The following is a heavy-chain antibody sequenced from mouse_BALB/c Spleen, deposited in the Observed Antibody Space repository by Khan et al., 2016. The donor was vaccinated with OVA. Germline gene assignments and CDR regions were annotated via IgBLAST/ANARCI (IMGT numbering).Heavy chain of an antibody. V-gene: IGHV5-6*01. CDR1: GFTFSTYG. D-gene: IGHD1-1*01. CDR2: VSTGGSYT. Sequence: EVELVESGGDLVKPGGSLKLSCAASGFTFSTYGMSWVRQTPDKRLEWVATVSTGGSYTYYPDSVKGRFTISRDNAKNTLYLQMSGLTSEDTAMFCCVRLAYYYDSEGFAYWGQGTLVTVSA. CDR3: VRLAYYYDSEGFAY. J-gene: IGHJ3*01.